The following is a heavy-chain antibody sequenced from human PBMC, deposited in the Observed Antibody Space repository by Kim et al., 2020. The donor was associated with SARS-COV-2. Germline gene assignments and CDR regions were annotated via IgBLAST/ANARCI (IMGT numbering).Heavy chain of an antibody. J-gene: IGHJ5*02. CDR1: GGSFSGYY. D-gene: IGHD3-3*01. CDR3: ARKLRLTNWFDP. CDR2: INHSGST. Sequence: SETLSLTCAVYGGSFSGYYWSWIRQPPGKGLEWIGEINHSGSTNYNPSLKSRVTISVDTSKNQFSLKLSSVTAADTAVYYCARKLRLTNWFDPWGQGTLVTVSS. V-gene: IGHV4-34*01.